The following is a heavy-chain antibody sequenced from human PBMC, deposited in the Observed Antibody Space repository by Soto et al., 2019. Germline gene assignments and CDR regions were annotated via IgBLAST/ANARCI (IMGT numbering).Heavy chain of an antibody. CDR1: GLTFNNAW. CDR2: IKRKTDGGTT. V-gene: IGHV3-15*01. CDR3: TTDSALVDFKGLAV. D-gene: IGHD1-26*01. Sequence: PGGSLRLSCAASGLTFNNAWMSWVRQAPGKGLEWLGRIKRKTDGGTTDYAAPAKGRFTISRDDSKNTLYLQMNSLKIEDTGVYYCTTDSALVDFKGLAVWGQGTTVTVSS. J-gene: IGHJ6*02.